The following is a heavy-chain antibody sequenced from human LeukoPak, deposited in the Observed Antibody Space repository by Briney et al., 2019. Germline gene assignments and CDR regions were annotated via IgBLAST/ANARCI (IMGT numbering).Heavy chain of an antibody. CDR2: ISSSSSYI. Sequence: AGGSLRLSCAASGFTFSSYSMNWVRQAPGKGLEWVSSISSSSSYIYYADSVKGRFTISRDNAKNSLYLQMNSLRAEDTAVYYXAXEDXIFGVTDAFDIWGQGTMVTVSS. CDR3: AXEDXIFGVTDAFDI. J-gene: IGHJ3*02. D-gene: IGHD3-3*01. CDR1: GFTFSSYS. V-gene: IGHV3-21*01.